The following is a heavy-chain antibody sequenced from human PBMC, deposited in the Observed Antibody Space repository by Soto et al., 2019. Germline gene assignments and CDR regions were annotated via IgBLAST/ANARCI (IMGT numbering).Heavy chain of an antibody. V-gene: IGHV3-30-3*01. CDR2: ISYDGSNK. CDR3: ARDTTSPSIAAVGYYYGMDV. D-gene: IGHD6-13*01. CDR1: GFTFSSYA. Sequence: GGSLRLSCAASGFTFSSYAMHWVRQAPGKGLEWVAVISYDGSNKYYADSVKGRFTISRDNSKNTLYLQMNSLRAEDTAVYYCARDTTSPSIAAVGYYYGMDVWGQGTTVTVSS. J-gene: IGHJ6*02.